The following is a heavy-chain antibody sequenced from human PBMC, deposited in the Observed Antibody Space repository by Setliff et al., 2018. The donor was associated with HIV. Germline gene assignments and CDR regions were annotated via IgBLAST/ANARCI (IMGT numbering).Heavy chain of an antibody. J-gene: IGHJ6*02. CDR2: ISSTSTYI. D-gene: IGHD5-12*01. Sequence: PGGSLRLSCAASGFTFNTYSLNWVRQAPVKGLEWFSSISSTSTYIYYADSGRGRFTISRDNDKNSVFLKMNRLRGEDTGVYYCARGSGYDKGAYHSYYGMDVWGQGTTVTVSS. CDR1: GFTFNTYS. V-gene: IGHV3-21*06. CDR3: ARGSGYDKGAYHSYYGMDV.